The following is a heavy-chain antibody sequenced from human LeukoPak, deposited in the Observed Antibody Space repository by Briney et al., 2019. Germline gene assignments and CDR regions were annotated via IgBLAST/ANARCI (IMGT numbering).Heavy chain of an antibody. CDR3: ARERGGYCSGTSCSNAIDY. V-gene: IGHV3-7*01. Sequence: PGGSLRLSCAASGFTFSSYWMSWVRQAPGKGLEWVANINQDGSKKYCVDSVKGRFTSSRDNAKNSLYLQMNRLRAEDTAVYYCARERGGYCSGTSCSNAIDYWGQGTLVTVSS. D-gene: IGHD2-2*01. J-gene: IGHJ4*02. CDR1: GFTFSSYW. CDR2: INQDGSKK.